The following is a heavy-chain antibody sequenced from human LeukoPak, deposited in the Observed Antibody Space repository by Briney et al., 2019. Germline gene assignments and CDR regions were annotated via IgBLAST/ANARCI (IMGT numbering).Heavy chain of an antibody. D-gene: IGHD6-13*01. CDR3: AKDLYSSSWYRMGAFDI. V-gene: IGHV3-30*02. CDR2: IRYDETNE. Sequence: PGGSLRLSCAASGFTFNNYAMHWVRQAPGKGLDWVAFIRYDETNEYYGDSVKGRFTISRDNSKNTLYMQMNSLRTDDTAVYYCAKDLYSSSWYRMGAFDIWGQETMVTVSS. CDR1: GFTFNNYA. J-gene: IGHJ3*02.